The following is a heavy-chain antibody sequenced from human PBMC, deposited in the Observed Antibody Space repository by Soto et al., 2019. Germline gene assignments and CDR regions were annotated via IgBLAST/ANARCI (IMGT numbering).Heavy chain of an antibody. Sequence: QVQLVESGGGVVQPGRSLRLSCAASGFTFSSYAMHWVRQAPGKGLEWVAVMSYDGSNKYYADSVKGRFTISRDNSKNTLYLQMNSLRAEDTAVYYCARSLPPSIVGAPSFGYWGQGTLVTVSS. J-gene: IGHJ4*02. CDR2: MSYDGSNK. CDR3: ARSLPPSIVGAPSFGY. V-gene: IGHV3-30-3*01. CDR1: GFTFSSYA. D-gene: IGHD1-26*01.